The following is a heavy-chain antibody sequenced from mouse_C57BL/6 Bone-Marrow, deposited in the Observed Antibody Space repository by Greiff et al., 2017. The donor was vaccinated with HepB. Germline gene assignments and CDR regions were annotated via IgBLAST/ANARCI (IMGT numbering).Heavy chain of an antibody. CDR1: GYTFTSYG. J-gene: IGHJ3*01. D-gene: IGHD1-1*01. CDR3: ARPLVAKGFAY. CDR2: IYPRSGNT. Sequence: VQLQQSGAELARPGASVKLSCKASGYTFTSYGISWVKQRTGQGLEWIGEIYPRSGNTYYNEKFKGKATLTADKSSSTAYMELRSLTSEDSAVYFCARPLVAKGFAYWGQGTLVTVSA. V-gene: IGHV1-81*01.